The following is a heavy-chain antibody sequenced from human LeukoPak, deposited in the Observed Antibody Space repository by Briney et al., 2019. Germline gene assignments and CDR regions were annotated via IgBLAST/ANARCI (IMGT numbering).Heavy chain of an antibody. Sequence: GGSLRLSCAASGFTFRDYYMGWIRQAPGKGLEWASYITNSGSRIYTADSVKGRFTISRDNAKNSLYLQMNSLRAEDTAVYYCAREVLVGVHLSDYWGQGTLVTVSS. CDR2: ITNSGSRI. D-gene: IGHD2-15*01. V-gene: IGHV3-11*04. CDR3: AREVLVGVHLSDY. J-gene: IGHJ4*02. CDR1: GFTFRDYY.